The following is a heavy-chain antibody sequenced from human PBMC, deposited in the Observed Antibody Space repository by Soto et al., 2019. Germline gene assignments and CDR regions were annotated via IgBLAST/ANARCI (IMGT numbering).Heavy chain of an antibody. CDR3: ARGNWGRPLSFDY. D-gene: IGHD7-27*01. CDR1: GYTFTGYY. CDR2: VNPNSGGT. J-gene: IGHJ4*02. Sequence: ASLKVSCKASGYTFTGYYMHWVRQAPGQGLEWMGWVNPNSGGTNYAQKFQGWVTMTRDTSISTAYMELSRLRSDDTAVYYCARGNWGRPLSFDYWGQGTLVTVSS. V-gene: IGHV1-2*04.